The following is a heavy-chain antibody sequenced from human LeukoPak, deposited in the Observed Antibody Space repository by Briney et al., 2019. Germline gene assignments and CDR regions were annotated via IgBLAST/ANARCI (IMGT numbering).Heavy chain of an antibody. J-gene: IGHJ4*02. CDR1: GGSISSGGYY. CDR3: ASGRDGYNLDY. V-gene: IGHV4-30-2*02. D-gene: IGHD5-24*01. CDR2: IYHSGST. Sequence: PSQTLSLTCTVSGGSISSGGYYWSWIRQPPGKGLEWIGYIYHSGSTNYNPSLKSRVTISVDTSKNQFSLKLSSVTAADTAVYYCASGRDGYNLDYWGQGTLVTVSS.